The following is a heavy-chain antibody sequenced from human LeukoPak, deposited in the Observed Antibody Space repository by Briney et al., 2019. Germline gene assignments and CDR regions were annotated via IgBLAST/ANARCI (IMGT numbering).Heavy chain of an antibody. CDR3: GSHSSSSSYYYYYYMDV. J-gene: IGHJ6*03. V-gene: IGHV4-39*01. CDR1: GGSISSSSYY. Sequence: SETLSLTCTVSGGSISSSSYYWGWIRQPPGQGLEWIGSIYYSGRTYYNPSLKSRVTMSVDTSKNQFSLKLSSVTAADTAVYYCGSHSSSSSYYYYYYMDVWGKGTTVTVTS. CDR2: IYYSGRT. D-gene: IGHD6-6*01.